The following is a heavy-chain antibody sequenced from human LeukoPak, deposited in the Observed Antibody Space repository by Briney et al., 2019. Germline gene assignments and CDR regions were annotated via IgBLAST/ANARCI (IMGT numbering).Heavy chain of an antibody. Sequence: ASVKVSCEASGYTFTDYYMHWVRQAPGQGLEWMGWINPNSGGTNYAQKFQGRVAMTRDTSISTAYMELSRLRSDDTAVYYCARVTNYYDSSGYAYWGQGTLVTVSS. J-gene: IGHJ4*02. CDR2: INPNSGGT. CDR1: GYTFTDYY. CDR3: ARVTNYYDSSGYAY. V-gene: IGHV1-2*02. D-gene: IGHD3-22*01.